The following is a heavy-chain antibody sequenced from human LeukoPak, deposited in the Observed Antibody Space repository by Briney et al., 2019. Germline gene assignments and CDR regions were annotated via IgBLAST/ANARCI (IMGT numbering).Heavy chain of an antibody. D-gene: IGHD1-7*01. CDR3: AGEANWNYGY. CDR1: GYSISSGYY. J-gene: IGHJ4*02. Sequence: SETLSLTCTVSGYSISSGYYWGWIRQPPGKGLEWIGSIHHSGSTFYNPSLKSRVTISEDTSKNQFSLKLNSVTAADTAAYYCAGEANWNYGYWGQGTLVTVSS. CDR2: IHHSGST. V-gene: IGHV4-38-2*02.